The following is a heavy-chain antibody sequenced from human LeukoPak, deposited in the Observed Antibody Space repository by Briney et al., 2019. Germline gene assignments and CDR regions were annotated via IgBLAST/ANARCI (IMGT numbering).Heavy chain of an antibody. CDR1: GGSISSSSYY. CDR3: ARTAYSGSYFDY. CDR2: IYYSGST. V-gene: IGHV4-39*07. Sequence: PSETLSLTCTVSGGSISSSSYYWGWIRQPPGKGLEWIGSIYYSGSTYYNPSLKSRVTISVDTSKNQFSLKLSSVTAADTAVYYCARTAYSGSYFDYWGQGILVTVSS. D-gene: IGHD1-26*01. J-gene: IGHJ4*02.